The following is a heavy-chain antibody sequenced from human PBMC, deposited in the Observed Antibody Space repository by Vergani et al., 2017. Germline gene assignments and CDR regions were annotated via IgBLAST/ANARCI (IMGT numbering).Heavy chain of an antibody. J-gene: IGHJ6*02. D-gene: IGHD3-3*01. CDR3: ARDGSGVVIFMDV. CDR1: GFTFSSYA. CDR2: ISSSSSYI. Sequence: EVQLLESGGGLVQPGGSLRLSCAASGFTFSSYAMSWVRQAPGKGLEWVSSISSSSSYIYYADSVKGRFTISRDNAKNSLYLQMNSLRAEDTAVYYCARDGSGVVIFMDVWGQGTTVTVSS. V-gene: IGHV3-21*01.